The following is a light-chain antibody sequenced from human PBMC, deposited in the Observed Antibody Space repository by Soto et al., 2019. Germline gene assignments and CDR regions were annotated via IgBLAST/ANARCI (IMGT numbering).Light chain of an antibody. Sequence: IVLTQSPGTLSLSPGERATLSCRASQSVSNNYLAWYQQKPGQAPRLLIYGASNRATGIPDRFSGSGSGTDFTLTISRLEPEDFAVYYCQQYNNWLPWTFGQGTKVDIK. V-gene: IGKV3-20*01. CDR2: GAS. J-gene: IGKJ1*01. CDR1: QSVSNNY. CDR3: QQYNNWLPWT.